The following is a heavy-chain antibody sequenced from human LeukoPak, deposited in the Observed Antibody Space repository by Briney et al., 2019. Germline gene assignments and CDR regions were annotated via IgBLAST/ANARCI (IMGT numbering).Heavy chain of an antibody. CDR2: ISYSPIHI. D-gene: IGHD1-26*01. J-gene: IGHJ1*01. CDR3: VRDSGSSYGYYFLH. CDR1: GFTFRSYS. V-gene: IGHV3-21*01. Sequence: GGSLRLSCAASGFTFRSYSMNWVRQAPGKGLEWVSSISYSPIHIYYADSVKGRFTISRDDAKSSLSLQMNSLRVEDTAVYYCVRDSGSSYGYYFLHWGQGTLVTVSS.